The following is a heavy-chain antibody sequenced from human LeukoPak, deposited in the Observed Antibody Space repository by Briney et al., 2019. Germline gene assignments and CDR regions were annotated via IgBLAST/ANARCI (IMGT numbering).Heavy chain of an antibody. CDR3: ARGSKGSGYVPQNDRFDY. D-gene: IGHD5-12*01. Sequence: QPGRSLRLSCAASGFTFSSYSMHWVRQAPGRGLEWVASISYDGSNQYYADYVKGRFTISRDNYENTLYLQMNSLRAEDTAVYYCARGSKGSGYVPQNDRFDYWGQGTLVTVSS. CDR2: ISYDGSNQ. J-gene: IGHJ4*02. V-gene: IGHV3-30-3*01. CDR1: GFTFSSYS.